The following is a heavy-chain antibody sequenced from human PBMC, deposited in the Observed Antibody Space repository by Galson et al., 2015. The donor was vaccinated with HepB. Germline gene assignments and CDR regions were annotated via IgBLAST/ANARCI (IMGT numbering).Heavy chain of an antibody. Sequence: SVKVSCKASGGTFSSYAISWVRQAPGQGLAWMGGIIPIFGTANYAQKFQGRVTITADESTSTAYMELSSLRSEDTAVYYCAREIRGDFWSGYYFDYWGQGTLVTVSS. J-gene: IGHJ4*02. V-gene: IGHV1-69*13. CDR3: AREIRGDFWSGYYFDY. D-gene: IGHD3-3*01. CDR2: IIPIFGTA. CDR1: GGTFSSYA.